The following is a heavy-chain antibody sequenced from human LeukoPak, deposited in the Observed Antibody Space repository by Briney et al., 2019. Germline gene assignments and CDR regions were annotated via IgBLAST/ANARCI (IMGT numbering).Heavy chain of an antibody. CDR3: ARDRVGQQLVPGIDY. CDR1: GYAFTSYG. CDR2: ISAYNGNT. J-gene: IGHJ4*02. Sequence: ASVKVSCKASGYAFTSYGISWVRQAPGQGLEWMGWISAYNGNTNYAQKLQGRVTMTTDTSTSTAYMELRSLRSDDTAVYYCARDRVGQQLVPGIDYWGQGTLVTVSS. V-gene: IGHV1-18*01. D-gene: IGHD6-13*01.